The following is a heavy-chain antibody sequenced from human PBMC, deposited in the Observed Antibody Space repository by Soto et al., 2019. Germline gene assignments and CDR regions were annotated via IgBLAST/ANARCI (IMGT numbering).Heavy chain of an antibody. D-gene: IGHD3-3*01. J-gene: IGHJ5*02. CDR3: ARSPNDDFWSGYPLYNWFDP. CDR1: GYTFTSYD. CDR2: MNPNSGNT. V-gene: IGHV1-8*01. Sequence: ASVKVSCKASGYTFTSYDINWVRQATGQGLEWMGWMNPNSGNTGYAQKFQGRVTMTRNTSISTAYMELSSLRSEDTAVYYCARSPNDDFWSGYPLYNWFDPWGPGTLVTVSS.